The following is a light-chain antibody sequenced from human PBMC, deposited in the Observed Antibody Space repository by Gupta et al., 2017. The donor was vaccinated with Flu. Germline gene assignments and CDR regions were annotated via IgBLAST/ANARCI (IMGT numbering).Light chain of an antibody. CDR3: QTWGTGMV. V-gene: IGLV4-69*01. CDR2: LNSDGSH. CDR1: SGHSSYA. Sequence: QLVLTQSPPAAASLGASVKLTCTLSSGHSSYAIAWHQQQPEKGTRYLMKLNSDGSHSKGDGIPDRFSGSSSGAERYLTISSLQSEDEADYYCQTWGTGMVFGGGTKLTVL. J-gene: IGLJ2*01.